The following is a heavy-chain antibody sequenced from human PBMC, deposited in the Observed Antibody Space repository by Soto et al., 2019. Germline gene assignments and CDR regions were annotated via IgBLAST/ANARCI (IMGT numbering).Heavy chain of an antibody. CDR3: ARLAEWEYYDGMDV. CDR2: IRSKADNYAT. J-gene: IGHJ6*02. V-gene: IGHV3-73*02. Sequence: EVQLVESGGGLVQPGGSLKLSCAVSGFTFSVSAIHWVRQASGKGLEWVGRIRSKADNYATAYGASVKGRFSISRDDSKNTAYPQMSSLNTEDTAVYYCARLAEWEYYDGMDVWGQGTTVTVSS. CDR1: GFTFSVSA. D-gene: IGHD1-26*01.